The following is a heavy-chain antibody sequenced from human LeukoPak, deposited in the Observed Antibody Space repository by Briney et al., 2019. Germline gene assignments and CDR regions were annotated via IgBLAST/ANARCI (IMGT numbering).Heavy chain of an antibody. Sequence: GGSLRLSCAASGFTFSSYSMNWVRQAPGKGLEWVSSISSSSSYIYYADSVKGRFTISRDNAKNSLYLQMNSLRAEDTAVYYCASGGIWVLWETDYWGQGTLVTVSS. CDR1: GFTFSSYS. J-gene: IGHJ4*02. CDR2: ISSSSSYI. V-gene: IGHV3-21*01. D-gene: IGHD2-15*01. CDR3: ASGGIWVLWETDY.